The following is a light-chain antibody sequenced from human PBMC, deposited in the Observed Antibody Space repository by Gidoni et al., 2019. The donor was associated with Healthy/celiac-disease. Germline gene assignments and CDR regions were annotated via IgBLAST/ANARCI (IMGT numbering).Light chain of an antibody. Sequence: MLPKSQATLSLSPEERATLSCRASQSVSSYLAWYQQKPGQAPRLHSYEASNRATGIPARYSGSGSGTYFTLTTSSLDPEDFAFYSGQQRSNRPMCSFGQGTKLEIK. V-gene: IGKV3-11*01. CDR2: EAS. J-gene: IGKJ2*04. CDR1: QSVSSY. CDR3: QQRSNRPMCS.